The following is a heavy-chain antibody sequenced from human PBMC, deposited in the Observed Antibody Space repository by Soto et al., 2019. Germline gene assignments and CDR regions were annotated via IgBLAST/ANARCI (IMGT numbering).Heavy chain of an antibody. D-gene: IGHD2-15*01. J-gene: IGHJ5*02. Sequence: SETLSLTCAVYGGSFSGYYWSWIRQPPGKGLEWIGEINHSGSTNYNPSLKSRVTISVDTSKNQFSLKLSSVTAADTAVYYCATRHCSGGSCYSYWFDPWGQGTLVTVSS. CDR2: INHSGST. CDR3: ATRHCSGGSCYSYWFDP. CDR1: GGSFSGYY. V-gene: IGHV4-34*01.